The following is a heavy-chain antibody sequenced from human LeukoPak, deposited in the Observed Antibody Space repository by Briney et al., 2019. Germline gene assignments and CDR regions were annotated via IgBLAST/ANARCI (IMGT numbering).Heavy chain of an antibody. Sequence: GGSLRLSCAASGFTFSSYSMNWVRQAPGKGLEWVPSISSSSSYIYYADSVKGRFTISRDNAKNSLYLQMNSLRAEDTAVYYCAYSRRDDAFDIWGQGTMVTVSS. CDR3: AYSRRDDAFDI. J-gene: IGHJ3*02. D-gene: IGHD2-15*01. CDR2: ISSSSSYI. CDR1: GFTFSSYS. V-gene: IGHV3-21*04.